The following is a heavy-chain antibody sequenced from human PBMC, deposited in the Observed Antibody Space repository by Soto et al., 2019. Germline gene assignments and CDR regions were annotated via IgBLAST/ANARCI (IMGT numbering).Heavy chain of an antibody. V-gene: IGHV3-30*03. CDR3: ARGYYDFWSGYSNWFDP. D-gene: IGHD3-3*01. CDR1: GFTFSSYG. CDR2: ISYDGSNK. J-gene: IGHJ5*02. Sequence: QVQLVESGGGVVQPGRSLRLSCAASGFTFSSYGMHWVRQAPGKGLEWVAVISYDGSNKYYADSVKGRFTISRDNSKNTLYLQMDSLRAEDTAVYYCARGYYDFWSGYSNWFDPWGQGTLVTVSS.